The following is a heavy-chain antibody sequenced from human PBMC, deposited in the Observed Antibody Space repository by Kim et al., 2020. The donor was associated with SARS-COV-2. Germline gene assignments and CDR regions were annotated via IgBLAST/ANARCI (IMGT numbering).Heavy chain of an antibody. CDR1: GYTFTKYP. CDR2: INVGTGST. Sequence: ASVKVSCKASGYTFTKYPIHWVRQAPGQGLEWMGLINVGTGSTQYSQRFQGRVTFTRDTSANTAYLELSSLRSEDTAMFYCARRIGLGQPVTDSPYGMDVWGQGTTVSVSS. CDR3: ARRIGLGQPVTDSPYGMDV. D-gene: IGHD6-6*01. V-gene: IGHV1-3*01. J-gene: IGHJ6*02.